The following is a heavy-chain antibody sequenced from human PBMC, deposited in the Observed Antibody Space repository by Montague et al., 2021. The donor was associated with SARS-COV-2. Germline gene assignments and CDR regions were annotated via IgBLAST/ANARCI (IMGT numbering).Heavy chain of an antibody. CDR1: GGSISSTSFF. J-gene: IGHJ4*02. V-gene: IGHV4-39*01. CDR2: MYSSGTT. Sequence: SETLSLTCSVSGGSISSTSFFWAWIRQPPGKGLEWVGSMYSSGTTYYNPSLKSRVTVSGDTSRNQLSVRLSSGTAADTAVYYCARSTSGWFIYWGQGTLVTVSS. D-gene: IGHD6-19*01. CDR3: ARSTSGWFIY.